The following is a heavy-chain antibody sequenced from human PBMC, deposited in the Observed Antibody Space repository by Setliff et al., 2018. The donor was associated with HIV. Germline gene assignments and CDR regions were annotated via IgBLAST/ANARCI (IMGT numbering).Heavy chain of an antibody. V-gene: IGHV1-2*02. CDR3: ASPYENNSGPDY. D-gene: IGHD7-27*01. CDR1: GYTLTELS. J-gene: IGHJ4*02. CDR2: INPNNGDT. Sequence: ASVKVSCKVSGYTLTELSMHWVRQAPGKGLEWMGWINPNNGDTNYEQRFQGRVTMTRDTSITTVYMVLNRLTPGDTAVYYCASPYENNSGPDYWGQGTPVTVSS.